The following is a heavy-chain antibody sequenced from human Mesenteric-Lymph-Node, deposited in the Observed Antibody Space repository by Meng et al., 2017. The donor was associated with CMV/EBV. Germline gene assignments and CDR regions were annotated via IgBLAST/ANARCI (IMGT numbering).Heavy chain of an antibody. V-gene: IGHV4-34*01. CDR2: INHSGST. CDR1: GGSFSCYN. D-gene: IGHD3-22*01. CDR3: ASRDPYYYDSSGYSH. J-gene: IGHJ4*02. Sequence: VYGGSFSCYNWSWIRQPPGKGLEWIGEINHSGSTNYNPSLKSRVTISVDTSKNQFSLKLSSVTAADTAVYYCASRDPYYYDSSGYSHWGQGTLVTVSS.